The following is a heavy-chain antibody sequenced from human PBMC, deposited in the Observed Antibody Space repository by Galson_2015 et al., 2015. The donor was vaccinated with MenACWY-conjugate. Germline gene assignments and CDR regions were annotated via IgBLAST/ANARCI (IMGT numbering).Heavy chain of an antibody. CDR3: ARDEYSSSDY. Sequence: SLRLSCAASGLIFSDFGMSWVRQAPGRGLEWISLISGNSGSIYYADSVKGRFTISRDNSKNTVYLQMNSLRAEDTAVYYCARDEYSSSDYWGQGTLVTVSS. J-gene: IGHJ4*02. CDR2: ISGNSGSI. CDR1: GLIFSDFG. D-gene: IGHD6-6*01. V-gene: IGHV3-23*01.